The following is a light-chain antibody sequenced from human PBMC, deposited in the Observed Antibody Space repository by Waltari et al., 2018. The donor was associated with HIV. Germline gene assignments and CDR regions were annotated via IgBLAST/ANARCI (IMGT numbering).Light chain of an antibody. J-gene: IGLJ3*02. V-gene: IGLV4-69*01. CDR1: SGHSSYD. CDR3: QTWGTGILV. CDR2: LNSDGSH. Sequence: QLVLTQSPSASASLGASVKLTCTLSSGHSSYDIAWHQQQPEKGPRSLMNLNSDGSHSKGDGIPDRFSGSSSGAERYLTISTLQSEDEADYYCQTWGTGILVFGGGTKLTVL.